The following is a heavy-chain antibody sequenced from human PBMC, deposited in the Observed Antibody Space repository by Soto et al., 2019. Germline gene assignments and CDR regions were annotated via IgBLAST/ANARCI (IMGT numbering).Heavy chain of an antibody. J-gene: IGHJ4*02. V-gene: IGHV1-3*01. Sequence: ASVKVSCKASGYTFTSYAMHWVRQAPGQRLEWMGWINAGNGNTKYSQKFQGRVTITRDTSASTAYMELSSLRSEDTAVYYCGRAGVGATPGDYWGQGTLVTVSS. CDR1: GYTFTSYA. D-gene: IGHD1-26*01. CDR2: INAGNGNT. CDR3: GRAGVGATPGDY.